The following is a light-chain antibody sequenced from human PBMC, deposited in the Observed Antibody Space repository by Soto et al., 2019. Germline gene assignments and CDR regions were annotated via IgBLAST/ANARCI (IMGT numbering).Light chain of an antibody. J-gene: IGKJ4*01. CDR2: DTA. V-gene: IGKV3-20*01. CDR1: QTINNY. Sequence: EIVLTQSPGTLSLSPGERATLSCRASQTINNYVAWYQQKPGQAPRVLIYDTASRATGVRERFSGSGSGTDFTLTISRLEREDFAVYYCQQYVDSPETFSGGNKVEIK. CDR3: QQYVDSPET.